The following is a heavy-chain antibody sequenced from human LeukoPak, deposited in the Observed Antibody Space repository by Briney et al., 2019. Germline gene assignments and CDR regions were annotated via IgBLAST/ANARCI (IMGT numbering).Heavy chain of an antibody. CDR1: GFTFSSYA. Sequence: GGSLRLSCAASGFTFSSYASKWVRQAPGKGLEWVSAISAGGDTTLYADSVKGRFTISRDNSRNTLYLQMDNLRAEDTAIYHCARWIYYFDSWGQGTLVTVSS. J-gene: IGHJ4*02. V-gene: IGHV3-23*01. D-gene: IGHD5-12*01. CDR2: ISAGGDTT. CDR3: ARWIYYFDS.